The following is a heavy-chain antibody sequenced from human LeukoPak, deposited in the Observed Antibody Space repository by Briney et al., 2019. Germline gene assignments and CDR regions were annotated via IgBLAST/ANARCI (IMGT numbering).Heavy chain of an antibody. J-gene: IGHJ4*02. Sequence: LGASVKVSCKASGYTFTGYYMHWVRQAPGQGLEWMGWINPNSGGTNYAQKFQGRVTMTRDTSISTAYMELSRLRSDDTAVYYCARDSAGVLMVYATNTFDYWGQGTLVTVSS. CDR3: ARDSAGVLMVYATNTFDY. CDR2: INPNSGGT. CDR1: GYTFTGYY. D-gene: IGHD2-8*01. V-gene: IGHV1-2*02.